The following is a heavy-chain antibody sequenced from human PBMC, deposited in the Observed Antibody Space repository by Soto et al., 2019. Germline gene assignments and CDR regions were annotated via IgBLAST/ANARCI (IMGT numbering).Heavy chain of an antibody. CDR3: ARGYCSSTSCYNYRYYYGMDV. Sequence: PSETLSLTCAVYGGSFSGYYWSWIRQPPGKGLEWIGEINHSGSTNYNPSLKSRVTISVDTSKNQFSLKLSSVTAADTAVYYCARGYCSSTSCYNYRYYYGMDVWGQGTTVTVSS. CDR1: GGSFSGYY. J-gene: IGHJ6*02. CDR2: INHSGST. V-gene: IGHV4-34*01. D-gene: IGHD2-2*02.